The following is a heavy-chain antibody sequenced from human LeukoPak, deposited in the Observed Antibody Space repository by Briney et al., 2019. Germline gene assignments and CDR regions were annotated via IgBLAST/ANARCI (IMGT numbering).Heavy chain of an antibody. CDR3: AKQSTARSLGE. V-gene: IGHV3-30*18. CDR1: GFTFSSYG. CDR2: ISYDGSNK. D-gene: IGHD6-6*01. J-gene: IGHJ4*02. Sequence: GRSLRLSCAASGFTFSSYGMHWVRQAPGKGLEWVAVISYDGSNKYYADSVKGRFTISRDNSKNTVSLQMNSLRVEDTAVYYCAKQSTARSLGEGGPGTLVTVSS.